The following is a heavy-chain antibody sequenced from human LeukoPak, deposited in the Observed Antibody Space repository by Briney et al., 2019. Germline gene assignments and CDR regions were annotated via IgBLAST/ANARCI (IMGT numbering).Heavy chain of an antibody. V-gene: IGHV6-1*01. Sequence: SPTLSLTCAISGDSVSSNSAAWNWIRQSPSRGLEWLGRTYYRSKWYNDYALSVKSRISINPDTSKNQFSLQLNSVTPEDTAVYYCARVQQLGQGFHYWGRGTLVTVSS. D-gene: IGHD6-13*01. CDR3: ARVQQLGQGFHY. CDR1: GDSVSSNSAA. CDR2: TYYRSKWYN. J-gene: IGHJ4*02.